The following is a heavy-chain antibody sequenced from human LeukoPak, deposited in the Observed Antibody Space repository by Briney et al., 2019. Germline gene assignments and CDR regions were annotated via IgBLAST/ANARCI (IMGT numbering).Heavy chain of an antibody. CDR2: IWNDGNNK. J-gene: IGHJ4*02. D-gene: IGHD1-26*01. CDR3: AKATSYSGSYYDY. Sequence: GRSLRLSCVASGFSFSSYALHWVRQAPGKGLEWVAIIWNDGNNKYYGDSVKGRFSISRDNSENTLYLQMNSLRAEDTAVYYCAKATSYSGSYYDYWGQGTLVTVSS. V-gene: IGHV3-33*06. CDR1: GFSFSSYA.